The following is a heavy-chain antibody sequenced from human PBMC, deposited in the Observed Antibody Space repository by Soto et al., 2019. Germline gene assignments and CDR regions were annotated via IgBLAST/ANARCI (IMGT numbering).Heavy chain of an antibody. CDR3: ASWHEREHAYDV. J-gene: IGHJ3*01. D-gene: IGHD1-1*01. Sequence: DVQLVESGGGLIQPGESLRLSCAAFGLTVSGKKYVAWVRQLPGKGLEWVSALYDVDGSFYPDSVKGRFTPSSDSSKTTVYLQMNGLRPDDTAVYYCASWHEREHAYDVWGQGTTVTVSS. V-gene: IGHV3-53*01. CDR2: LYDVDGS. CDR1: GLTVSGKKY.